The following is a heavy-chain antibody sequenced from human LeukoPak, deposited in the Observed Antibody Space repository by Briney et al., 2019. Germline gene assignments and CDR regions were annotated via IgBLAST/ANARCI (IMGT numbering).Heavy chain of an antibody. Sequence: PSETLSLTCPVSGGSISSSSYYWGWIRQPPGKGLEWIGSIYYSGSTYYNPSLKSRVTISVETSKNQFSLKLSSVTAADTAVYYCARVTGYMIEDYFDYWGQGTLVTVSS. CDR1: GGSISSSSYY. CDR3: ARVTGYMIEDYFDY. V-gene: IGHV4-39*07. J-gene: IGHJ4*02. CDR2: IYYSGST. D-gene: IGHD3-22*01.